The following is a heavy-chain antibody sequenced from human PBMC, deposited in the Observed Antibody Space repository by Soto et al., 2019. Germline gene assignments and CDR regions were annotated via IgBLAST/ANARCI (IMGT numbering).Heavy chain of an antibody. CDR2: IYHSGST. D-gene: IGHD6-19*01. V-gene: IGHV4-30-2*01. CDR1: GGSISSGGYS. Sequence: SETLSLTCAVSGGSISSGGYSWSWIRQPPGKGLEWIGYIYHSGSTYYNPSLKSRVTISVDKSKNQFSLKLRSVTAADTAVYYCARDIIAVAAGGFDPWGQGTLVTVSS. J-gene: IGHJ5*02. CDR3: ARDIIAVAAGGFDP.